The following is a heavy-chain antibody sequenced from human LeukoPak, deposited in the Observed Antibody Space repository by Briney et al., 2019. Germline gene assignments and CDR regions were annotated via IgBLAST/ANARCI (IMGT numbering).Heavy chain of an antibody. CDR2: IKEDGNEK. Sequence: GGSLRLSCTASGFTFSNSAMSWVRQAPGKGLEWVANIKEDGNEKYYVDSVKGRFTISRDNARNSLYLQMNSLRAEDTAVYYCARDRGYTSGLEIDYWGQGTLVTVSS. CDR1: GFTFSNSA. CDR3: ARDRGYTSGLEIDY. D-gene: IGHD6-19*01. J-gene: IGHJ4*02. V-gene: IGHV3-7*01.